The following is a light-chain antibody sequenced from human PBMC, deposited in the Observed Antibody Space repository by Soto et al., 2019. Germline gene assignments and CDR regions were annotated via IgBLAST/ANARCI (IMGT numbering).Light chain of an antibody. Sequence: ELVLTQSPGTLSLSPGERATLSCRASQSVSSNFLAWYQQKPGQAPRLLIYGASSRATSIPDRFSGSGSGTDLTLTISRLEPKDFAVYYCQQSSSLPCTFGQGTKVEIK. V-gene: IGKV3-20*01. CDR2: GAS. CDR1: QSVSSNF. J-gene: IGKJ1*01. CDR3: QQSSSLPCT.